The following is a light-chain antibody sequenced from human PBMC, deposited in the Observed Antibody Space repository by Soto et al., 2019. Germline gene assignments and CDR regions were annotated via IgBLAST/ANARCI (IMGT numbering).Light chain of an antibody. CDR1: QSVSSN. CDR3: QQYNDWPLT. V-gene: IGKV3-15*01. Sequence: EIVMTQSPATLSVSPGERATLSCRASQSVSSNLAWYQQKPGQAPRLLIYGASTRATGIPGRFSGSGSGTEFTLTISSLHSEDFAIYYCQQYNDWPLTFGQGTKV. J-gene: IGKJ1*01. CDR2: GAS.